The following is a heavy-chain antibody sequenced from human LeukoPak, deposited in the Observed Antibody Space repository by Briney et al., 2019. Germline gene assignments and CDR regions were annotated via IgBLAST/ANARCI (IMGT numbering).Heavy chain of an antibody. CDR3: ARSYCSSTSCLVPNYYYGMDV. J-gene: IGHJ6*02. D-gene: IGHD2-2*01. CDR2: INPNSGGT. V-gene: IGHV1-2*04. CDR1: GYTFTGYY. Sequence: ASVKVSCKASGYTFTGYYMHWVRQAPGQGLEWMGWINPNSGGTNYAQKFQGWVTMTRDTSISTAYMELSRLRSDDTAVYYCARSYCSSTSCLVPNYYYGMDVWGQGTTVTVSS.